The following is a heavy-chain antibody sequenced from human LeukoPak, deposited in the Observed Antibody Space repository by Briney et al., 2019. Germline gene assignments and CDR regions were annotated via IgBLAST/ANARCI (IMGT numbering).Heavy chain of an antibody. V-gene: IGHV1-8*03. D-gene: IGHD6-13*01. J-gene: IGHJ2*01. CDR3: ARDRRAAAGSGPRYSDL. Sequence: ASVKVSCKASGYTFTSYDINWVRQATGQGLEWMGWMNPNSGNTGYAQKFQGRVTITRNTSISTAYMELSSLRSEDTAVYYCARDRRAAAGSGPRYSDLWGRGTLVTVSS. CDR1: GYTFTSYD. CDR2: MNPNSGNT.